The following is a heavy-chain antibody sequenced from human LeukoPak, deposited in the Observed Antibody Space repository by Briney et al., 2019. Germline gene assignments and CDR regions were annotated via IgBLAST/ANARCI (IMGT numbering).Heavy chain of an antibody. CDR1: GFTFSSYW. Sequence: PGGSLRLSCAASGFTFSSYWMHWVRQAPGKGLVWVSRIDSDGSDTTYADSVKGRFTISRDNAKNTLYLQMNSLGAEDTAVYFCARANWNYVGLDYWGQGTLVAVSS. J-gene: IGHJ4*02. CDR2: IDSDGSDT. D-gene: IGHD1-7*01. V-gene: IGHV3-74*01. CDR3: ARANWNYVGLDY.